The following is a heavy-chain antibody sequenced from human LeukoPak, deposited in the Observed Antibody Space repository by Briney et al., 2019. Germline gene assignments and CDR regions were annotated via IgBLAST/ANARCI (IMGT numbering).Heavy chain of an antibody. CDR1: GFDLSPYS. CDR3: ARAIYGGNLELFYFDL. D-gene: IGHD4-23*01. J-gene: IGHJ5*02. V-gene: IGHV3-21*01. CDR2: ISGSSTYI. Sequence: GGSLRLSCAASGFDLSPYSMHWLRQAPGKALEWVSYISGSSTYIYYSHSVRGRLTISRDNAKNSVSLQMNSLRVRDTAVYYCARAIYGGNLELFYFDLWGQGALVTVSS.